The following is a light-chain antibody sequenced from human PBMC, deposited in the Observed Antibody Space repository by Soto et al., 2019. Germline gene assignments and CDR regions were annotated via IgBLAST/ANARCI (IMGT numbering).Light chain of an antibody. CDR2: AAS. CDR1: QDIRND. J-gene: IGKJ4*01. CDR3: QQSYITPAG. Sequence: IEMTQCPSSLSVSVRERVTITCRASQDIRNDLHWYQQKPGKAPNLLIYAASSLQSGVPSRFSGSGSGTDFTLTISSLQPEDFATYFCQQSYITPAGFGGGTKVDIK. V-gene: IGKV1-39*01.